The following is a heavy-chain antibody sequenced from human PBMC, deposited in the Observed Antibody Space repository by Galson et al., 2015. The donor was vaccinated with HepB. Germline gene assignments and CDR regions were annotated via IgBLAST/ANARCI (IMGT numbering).Heavy chain of an antibody. CDR3: ARLRSTSWGWFDP. CDR2: IYSSGTT. J-gene: IGHJ5*02. CDR1: GGSISSGGYY. D-gene: IGHD2-2*01. Sequence: TLSLTCTVSGGSISSGGYYWSWTRQHPGKGLEWIGYIYSSGTTYYNASLQSRVTISVDTSKDQFSLKLSSVTAADTAVYYCARLRSTSWGWFDPWGQGSLVTVSS. V-gene: IGHV4-31*03.